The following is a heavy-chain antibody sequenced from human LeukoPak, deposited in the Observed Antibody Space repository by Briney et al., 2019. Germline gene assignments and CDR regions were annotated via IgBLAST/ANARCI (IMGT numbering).Heavy chain of an antibody. V-gene: IGHV3-13*01. D-gene: IGHD3-22*01. CDR1: GFTFSSYD. J-gene: IGHJ6*02. CDR3: ARGIKSNYYDSSGHYGMDV. Sequence: QPGGSLRLSCAASGFTFSSYDMHWVRQATGKGLEWVSAIGTAGDTYYPGSVKGRFTISRENAKNSLYLQMNSLRAGDTAVYYCARGIKSNYYDSSGHYGMDVWGQGTTVTVSS. CDR2: IGTAGDT.